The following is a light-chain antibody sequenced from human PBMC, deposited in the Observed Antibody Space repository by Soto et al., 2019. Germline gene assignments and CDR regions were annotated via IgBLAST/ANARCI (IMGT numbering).Light chain of an antibody. CDR3: SSYAGSNNLV. V-gene: IGLV2-8*01. CDR2: EVS. Sequence: QSVLTHPPSASGSPRQSVTISCTGTRSDVGGYNYVSWYQQHPGKAPKLMIYEVSKRPSGVPDRLSGSKSGNTASLTVSGLQAEDEADYYCSSYAGSNNLVFGGGTKLTVL. J-gene: IGLJ2*01. CDR1: RSDVGGYNY.